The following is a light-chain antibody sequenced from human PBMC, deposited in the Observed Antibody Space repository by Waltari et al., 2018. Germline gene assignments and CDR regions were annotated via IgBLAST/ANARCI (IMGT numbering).Light chain of an antibody. V-gene: IGLV3-21*04. Sequence: SHVLTQSPSVPVAPGMAAMLTGGGNDIWSKSVRWYQQKPGQAPVVVMSYDSDRPSGIPERFSGSNSGNTATLTITRVEAGDEADYYCQVWDRNTDHTEVFGGGTRVTVL. J-gene: IGLJ3*02. CDR1: DIWSKS. CDR2: YDS. CDR3: QVWDRNTDHTEV.